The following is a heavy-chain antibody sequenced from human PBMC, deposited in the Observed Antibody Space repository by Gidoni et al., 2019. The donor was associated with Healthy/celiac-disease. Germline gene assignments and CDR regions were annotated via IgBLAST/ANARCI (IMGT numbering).Heavy chain of an antibody. CDR2: ISYDGSNK. CDR3: ARDERLSGSYYTPFDY. D-gene: IGHD1-26*01. CDR1: GFTFSSYA. J-gene: IGHJ4*02. V-gene: IGHV3-30-3*01. Sequence: QVQLVESGGGVVQPGRSLRLSCAASGFTFSSYAMHWVRQAPGKGLEWVAVISYDGSNKYYADSVKGRFTISRDNSKNTLYLQMNSLRAEDTAVYYCARDERLSGSYYTPFDYWGQGTLVTVSS.